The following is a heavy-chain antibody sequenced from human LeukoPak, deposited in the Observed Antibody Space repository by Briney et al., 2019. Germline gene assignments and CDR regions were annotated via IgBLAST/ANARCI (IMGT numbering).Heavy chain of an antibody. V-gene: IGHV4-4*07. CDR3: ARDIGYCTSANCYGRFNWFGP. D-gene: IGHD2-2*01. CDR1: GGSISGYY. J-gene: IGHJ5*02. Sequence: SETLSLTCTVSGGSISGYYWSWIRHPAGKGLEWIGRVYASGSTHYNPSVKSRVTMSVDASRNQFSLKLSSVTAADTAVYFCARDIGYCTSANCYGRFNWFGPWGQGTLVTVSS. CDR2: VYASGST.